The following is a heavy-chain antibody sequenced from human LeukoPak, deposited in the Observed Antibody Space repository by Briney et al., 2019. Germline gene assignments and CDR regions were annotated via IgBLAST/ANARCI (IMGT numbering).Heavy chain of an antibody. CDR2: INHSGST. CDR1: GGSFSGYY. D-gene: IGHD1-26*01. CDR3: ARKLEWELGFDP. J-gene: IGHJ5*02. Sequence: PSETLSLTCAVYGGSFSGYYWSWIRQPPGKGLEWIGEINHSGSTNYNPSLKSRVTISVDTSKNQFSLKLSSVTAADTAVYYCARKLEWELGFDPWGQGTLVTVSS. V-gene: IGHV4-34*01.